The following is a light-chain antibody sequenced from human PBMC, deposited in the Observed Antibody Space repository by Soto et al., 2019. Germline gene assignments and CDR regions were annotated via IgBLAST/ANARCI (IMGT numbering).Light chain of an antibody. Sequence: IQMTQSPASLSASVGDRVTITCRASQSISKNLNWYQHKVGKAPQLLIYSASDSQAGVPSRFSGSGSGTDFTLIISGQQPEDFATYYCQQSYISPYTFGQGTKVEIK. CDR3: QQSYISPYT. J-gene: IGKJ2*01. V-gene: IGKV1-39*01. CDR1: QSISKN. CDR2: SAS.